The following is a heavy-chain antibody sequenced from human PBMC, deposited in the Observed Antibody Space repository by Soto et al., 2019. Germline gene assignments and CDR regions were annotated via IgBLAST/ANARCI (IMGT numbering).Heavy chain of an antibody. CDR3: ARAKFTMFGVVPRKLDY. D-gene: IGHD3-3*01. CDR1: GGSIRSYY. V-gene: IGHV4-59*01. CDR2: IYYSGRK. Sequence: SETLSLTCTVSGGSIRSYYWTWIRQPPWKGLEWIGYIYYSGRKNYNPSLKSRGTISVDTSKNQFSLKLSSVNAAATDGYFCARAKFTMFGVVPRKLDYWGQGTLVTVTS. J-gene: IGHJ4*02.